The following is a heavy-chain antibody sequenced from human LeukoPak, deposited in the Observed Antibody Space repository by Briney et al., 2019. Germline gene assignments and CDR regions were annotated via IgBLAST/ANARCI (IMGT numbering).Heavy chain of an antibody. CDR3: GRDAGLSSAWGIIPGYYFDY. Sequence: ASVKVSCKASGYSFTNYDINWVRQATGQGLEWMGIINPSGGSTTYAQKFQGRVTMTRDMSTSTVYMELSSLRSEDTAVYYCGRDAGLSSAWGIIPGYYFDYWGQGTLVTVSS. V-gene: IGHV1-46*01. CDR1: GYSFTNYD. CDR2: INPSGGST. J-gene: IGHJ4*02. D-gene: IGHD6-19*01.